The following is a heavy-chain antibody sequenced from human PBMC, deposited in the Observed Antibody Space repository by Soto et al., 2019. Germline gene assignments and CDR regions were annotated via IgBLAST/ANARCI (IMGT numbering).Heavy chain of an antibody. CDR1: GFTFSSYG. CDR3: ATTGPY. CDR2: KWFDGSNK. Sequence: QVQLVESGGGVVQPGRSLRLSCAASGFTFSSYGMHWVRQAPGKGLEWVAVKWFDGSNKFYPDSVKGRFTISRDNSKNTVSLQMNSLRDEDSAAYYCATTGPYWGQGTLVTVSS. J-gene: IGHJ4*02. V-gene: IGHV3-33*01.